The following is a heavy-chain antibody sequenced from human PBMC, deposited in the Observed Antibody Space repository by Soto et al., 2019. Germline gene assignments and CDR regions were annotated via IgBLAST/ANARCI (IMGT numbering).Heavy chain of an antibody. CDR2: ISYDGSNK. Sequence: GWALRLSCADTGLTFSRDALHWVRLARFKGQQRVPVISYDGSNKYYADSVKGRFTISRDNSKNTLYLQMNSLRAEDTAVYYCARSGGVVVPAAILGAKTNWFDPWGQAILVTVYS. CDR1: GLTFSRDA. V-gene: IGHV3-30-3*01. D-gene: IGHD2-2*01. J-gene: IGHJ5*02. CDR3: ARSGGVVVPAAILGAKTNWFDP.